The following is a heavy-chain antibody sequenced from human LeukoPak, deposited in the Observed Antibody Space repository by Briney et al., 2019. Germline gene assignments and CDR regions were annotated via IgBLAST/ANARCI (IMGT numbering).Heavy chain of an antibody. CDR2: IYYSGST. V-gene: IGHV4-61*01. Sequence: SETPSLTCTVSGGSVSSGSYYWSWIRQPPGKGLEWIGYIYYSGSTNYNPSLKSRVTISVDTSKNQFSLKLSSVSAADTAVYYCARGRYSYGYFDYWGQGTLVTVSS. J-gene: IGHJ4*02. D-gene: IGHD5-18*01. CDR3: ARGRYSYGYFDY. CDR1: GGSVSSGSYY.